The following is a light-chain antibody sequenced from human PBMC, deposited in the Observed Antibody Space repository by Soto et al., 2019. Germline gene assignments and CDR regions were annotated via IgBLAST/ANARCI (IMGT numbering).Light chain of an antibody. J-gene: IGLJ2*01. CDR2: DIT. CDR1: TSNIGFYNQ. CDR3: SSYMSSNTLV. V-gene: IGLV2-14*03. Sequence: QSALTQPASVSGSPGQSSTISCTETTSNIGFYNQVSWYQQPPGKAPRLVIYDITNPPSGVSRRFSGSKSGNTASLTISGLQGEDEADYYCSSYMSSNTLVFGGGTKLTVL.